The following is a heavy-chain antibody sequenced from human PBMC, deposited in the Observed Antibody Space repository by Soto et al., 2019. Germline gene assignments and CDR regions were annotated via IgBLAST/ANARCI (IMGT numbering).Heavy chain of an antibody. V-gene: IGHV4-39*01. Sequence: PSETLSLTCTVSGGSISSSSYYWGWIRQPPGKGLEWIGSIYYSGSTYYNPSLKSRVTISVDTSKNQFSLKLSSVTAADTAVYYCARRGEAYYYYMDVWGKGTTVTVSS. CDR1: GGSISSSSYY. CDR2: IYYSGST. CDR3: ARRGEAYYYYMDV. J-gene: IGHJ6*03.